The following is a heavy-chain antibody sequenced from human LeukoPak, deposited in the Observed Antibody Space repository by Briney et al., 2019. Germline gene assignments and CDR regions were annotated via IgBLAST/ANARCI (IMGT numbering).Heavy chain of an antibody. J-gene: IGHJ4*02. CDR3: ARDDEYSSGMIDY. CDR1: GFTFSSYA. V-gene: IGHV3-30-3*01. CDR2: ISYDGSNK. Sequence: PGGSLRLSCAASGFTFSSYAMHWVRQAPGKGLEWVAVISYDGSNKYYADSVKGRFTISRDNSKNTLYLQMDSLSAEDTAVYYCARDDEYSSGMIDYWGQGTLVTVSS. D-gene: IGHD6-19*01.